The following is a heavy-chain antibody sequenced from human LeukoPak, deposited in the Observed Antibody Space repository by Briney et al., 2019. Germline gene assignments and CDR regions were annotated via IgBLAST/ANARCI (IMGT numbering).Heavy chain of an antibody. V-gene: IGHV4-34*01. D-gene: IGHD4-17*01. J-gene: IGHJ4*02. Sequence: SETLSLTCAVYGGSFIGFHWNWIRQPPGKGLEWIGDINHSGSTNYNPSLTSRVTISVDPSKNQFSLKLTSVTAADTAVYYCARAYGDYVAPLDYWGQGTLVTVSS. CDR2: INHSGST. CDR3: ARAYGDYVAPLDY. CDR1: GGSFIGFH.